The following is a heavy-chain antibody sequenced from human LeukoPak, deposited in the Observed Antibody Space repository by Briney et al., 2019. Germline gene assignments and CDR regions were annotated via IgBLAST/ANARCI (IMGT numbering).Heavy chain of an antibody. CDR1: GGSISSSSYY. V-gene: IGHV4-39*01. CDR2: IYYSGST. D-gene: IGHD3-10*01. Sequence: SEPLSLPCTVSGGSISSSSYYWGWIRQPPGKGLEWIGSIYYSGSTYYNPSLKSRVTISVDTSKNQFSLKLSSVTAADTAVNYWARRGYYGSGSPDDYWGQGTLVTVSS. J-gene: IGHJ4*02. CDR3: ARRGYYGSGSPDDY.